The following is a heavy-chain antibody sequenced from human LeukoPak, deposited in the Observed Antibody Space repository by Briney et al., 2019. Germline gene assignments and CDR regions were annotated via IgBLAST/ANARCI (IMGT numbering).Heavy chain of an antibody. CDR1: GYTFTGYY. J-gene: IGHJ4*02. V-gene: IGHV1-2*06. CDR3: ARVRGNTAMVIYY. Sequence: ASVKVSCKASGYTFTGYYMHWVRQAPGQGLEWMGRINPNSGGSNYAQKFQGRVTMTRDTSISTAYMELSRLRSDDTAVYYCARVRGNTAMVIYYWGQGTLVTVSS. CDR2: INPNSGGS. D-gene: IGHD5-18*01.